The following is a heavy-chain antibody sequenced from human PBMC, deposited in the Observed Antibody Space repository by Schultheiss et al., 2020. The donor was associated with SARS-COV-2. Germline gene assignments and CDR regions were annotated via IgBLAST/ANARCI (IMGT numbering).Heavy chain of an antibody. D-gene: IGHD2-2*01. CDR3: TRHTGGLGYCSSTSCYPNAFDI. V-gene: IGHV3-73*01. CDR1: GFTFSGSA. CDR2: IRSKANSYAT. Sequence: GESLKISCAASGFTFSGSAMHWVRQASGKGLEWVGRIRSKANSYATAYAASVKGRFTISRDDSKNTAYLQMNSLKTEDTAVYYCTRHTGGLGYCSSTSCYPNAFDIWGQGTMVTVSS. J-gene: IGHJ3*02.